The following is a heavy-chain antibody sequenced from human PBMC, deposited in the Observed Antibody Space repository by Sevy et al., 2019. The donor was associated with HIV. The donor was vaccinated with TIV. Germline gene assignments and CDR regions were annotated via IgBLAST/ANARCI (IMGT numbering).Heavy chain of an antibody. J-gene: IGHJ3*02. D-gene: IGHD3-22*01. CDR2: IYHSGST. CDR3: ARANSSGYCPSNAFDI. CDR1: GGSISSGGYS. V-gene: IGHV4-30-2*01. Sequence: SETLSLTCAVSGGSISSGGYSWSWIRQPPGKGLEWIGYIYHSGSTYYNPSLKSRVTISVDRSKNQFSLKLSSVTAADTAVYYCARANSSGYCPSNAFDIWGQGTMVTVSS.